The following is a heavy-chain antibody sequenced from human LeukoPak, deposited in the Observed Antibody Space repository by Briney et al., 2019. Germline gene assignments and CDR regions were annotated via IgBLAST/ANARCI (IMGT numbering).Heavy chain of an antibody. D-gene: IGHD3-10*01. CDR1: GFAFSSLA. Sequence: GGSLRPSCAASGFAFSSLAMSWVRPAPGKGLEWVSVTSGSGGNPYYADSVKGRFTISRDNSKNTVYLQMNSLRADDTALYYCGKETGIILVRGAVDYWGQGTLVTVSS. J-gene: IGHJ4*02. CDR3: GKETGIILVRGAVDY. CDR2: TSGSGGNP. V-gene: IGHV3-23*01.